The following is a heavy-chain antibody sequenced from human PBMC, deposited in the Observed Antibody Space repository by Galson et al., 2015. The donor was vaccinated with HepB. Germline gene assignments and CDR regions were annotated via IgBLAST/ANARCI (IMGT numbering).Heavy chain of an antibody. D-gene: IGHD2-2*01. V-gene: IGHV3-74*01. J-gene: IGHJ5*02. CDR3: ARVSRYGGGASCYGSFDP. CDR1: GFIFSNYW. CDR2: INTDGTFL. Sequence: SLRLSCAASGFIFSNYWMHWVRQTPGKGPVWISRINTDGTFLSYADSVKGRFTISGDNAKNTLYPQMNSLRAEDTAVYYCARVSRYGGGASCYGSFDPWGQGTQVTVSS.